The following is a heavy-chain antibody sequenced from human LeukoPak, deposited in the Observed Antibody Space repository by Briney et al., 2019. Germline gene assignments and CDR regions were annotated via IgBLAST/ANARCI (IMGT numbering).Heavy chain of an antibody. CDR2: INYGGST. J-gene: IGHJ4*02. D-gene: IGHD2-15*01. Sequence: SETLSLTCKVSGDSIRSDYWSWVRQPPGKGLEWMGNINYGGSTNYNPSLKGRVTILVDTSKNQISLRLTSVTATDTAVYYSARLDCSADTCYNYWGQGTLVTVSS. V-gene: IGHV4-59*08. CDR3: ARLDCSADTCYNY. CDR1: GDSIRSDY.